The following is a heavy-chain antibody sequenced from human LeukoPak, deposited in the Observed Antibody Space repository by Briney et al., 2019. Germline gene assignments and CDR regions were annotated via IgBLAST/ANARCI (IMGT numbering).Heavy chain of an antibody. Sequence: GASVKVSCKASGYTSTSYGISWVRQAPGQGLEWMGWISAYNGNTNYAQKLQGRVTMTTDTSTSTAYMELGSLRSDDTAVYYCARGSGVVVVAATPDVFDYWGQGTLVTVSS. CDR1: GYTSTSYG. CDR3: ARGSGVVVVAATPDVFDY. CDR2: ISAYNGNT. D-gene: IGHD2-15*01. V-gene: IGHV1-18*01. J-gene: IGHJ4*02.